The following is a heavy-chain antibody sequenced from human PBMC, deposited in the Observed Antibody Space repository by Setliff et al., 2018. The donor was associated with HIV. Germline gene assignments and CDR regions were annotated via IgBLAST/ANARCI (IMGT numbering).Heavy chain of an antibody. V-gene: IGHV1-18*01. CDR2: ISAYNGNT. CDR1: GYTFSTYG. J-gene: IGHJ3*02. CDR3: ARDRGVYCISSSCYSPVDAFDI. D-gene: IGHD2-2*01. Sequence: ASVKVSCKASGYTFSTYGISWVRQAPGQGLEWMGWISAYNGNTNYAQKFQGRVTVTTDTSTSTAYMELGSLRSDDTAVYYCARDRGVYCISSSCYSPVDAFDIWGQGTMVTVSS.